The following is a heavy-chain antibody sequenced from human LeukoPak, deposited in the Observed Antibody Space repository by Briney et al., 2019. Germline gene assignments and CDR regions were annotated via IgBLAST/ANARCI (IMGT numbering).Heavy chain of an antibody. Sequence: ASVKVSCKASGYTFNTYGINWVRQAPGQGLEWMGWINPFNGNTNHAQKLQGRITLTTDTSTSTVYMELSSLRSEDTAVYYCARDGRSRDIVVVPANPPPAPDYWGQGTLVTVSS. CDR2: INPFNGNT. V-gene: IGHV1-18*01. D-gene: IGHD2-2*01. CDR3: ARDGRSRDIVVVPANPPPAPDY. J-gene: IGHJ4*02. CDR1: GYTFNTYG.